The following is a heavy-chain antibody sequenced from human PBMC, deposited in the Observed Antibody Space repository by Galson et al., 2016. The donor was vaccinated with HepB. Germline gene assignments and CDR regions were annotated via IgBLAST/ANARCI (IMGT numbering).Heavy chain of an antibody. CDR2: IYPGDSET. D-gene: IGHD3-10*01. CDR3: SPRAFYYGSGSYFLAY. V-gene: IGHV5-51*04. CDR1: GYNFTLYY. Sequence: QSGAEVKKPGESLQISCKASGYNFTLYYIAWVRQMPGRGLARMGIIYPGDSETRYSPSSPDHVTIEADDPFTTAHLEWSSLKTPDTALCYCSPRAFYYGSGSYFLAYWGQGTLVTVSS. J-gene: IGHJ4*02.